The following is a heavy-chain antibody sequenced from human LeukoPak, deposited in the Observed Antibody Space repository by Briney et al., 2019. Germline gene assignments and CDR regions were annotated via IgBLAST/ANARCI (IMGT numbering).Heavy chain of an antibody. Sequence: SETLSLTCSVSGVSISSTNYFWGWIRQSPGEGLEWIGSFHFSGSTYYNPSLKSRVTVSADTSKNQFSLNLSSVTAADTAVYYCARGFQGSNFDYWGQGTLVTISS. CDR2: FHFSGST. J-gene: IGHJ4*02. CDR3: ARGFQGSNFDY. V-gene: IGHV4-39*07. D-gene: IGHD3-10*01. CDR1: GVSISSTNYF.